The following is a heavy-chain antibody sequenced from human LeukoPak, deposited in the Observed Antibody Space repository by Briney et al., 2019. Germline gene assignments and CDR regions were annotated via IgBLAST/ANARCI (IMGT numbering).Heavy chain of an antibody. D-gene: IGHD3-10*01. CDR1: GGSVSSGRYY. CDR2: IYYSGST. V-gene: IGHV4-61*01. Sequence: SETLSLTCTVSGGSVSSGRYYWSWIPQPPGKGLEWIGYIYYSGSTNYNPSLKSRVTISVDTSKNQFSLKLSSVTAADTAVYYCARDSRATMVRGILYYYYGMDVWGQGTTVTVSS. CDR3: ARDSRATMVRGILYYYYGMDV. J-gene: IGHJ6*02.